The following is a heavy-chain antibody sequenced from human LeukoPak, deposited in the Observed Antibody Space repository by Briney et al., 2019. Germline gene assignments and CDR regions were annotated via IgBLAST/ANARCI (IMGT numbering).Heavy chain of an antibody. V-gene: IGHV3-30*02. Sequence: GGSLRLSCAASGFTFSSYGMHWVRQAPGKGLEWVAFIRYDGSNKYYADSVKGRFTISKDSSKNTLDLQMNSLRAEDTAVYYCARGIDYWGRGTLVTVSS. J-gene: IGHJ4*02. CDR3: ARGIDY. CDR2: IRYDGSNK. CDR1: GFTFSSYG.